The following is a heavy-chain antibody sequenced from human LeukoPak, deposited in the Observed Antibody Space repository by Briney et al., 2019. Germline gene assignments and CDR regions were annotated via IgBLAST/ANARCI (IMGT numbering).Heavy chain of an antibody. D-gene: IGHD6-19*01. CDR1: GASISGSSYY. V-gene: IGHV4-39*01. Sequence: SETLSLTCSVSGASISGSSYYWGWIRQSPVKGLEWIGTVSYSGTTYYSPSPKSRVTISVDTSKNQFSLKLGAVSAADTGVYYCAVSSGWYSGFDSWGQGTVVTVSS. CDR3: AVSSGWYSGFDS. J-gene: IGHJ4*02. CDR2: VSYSGTT.